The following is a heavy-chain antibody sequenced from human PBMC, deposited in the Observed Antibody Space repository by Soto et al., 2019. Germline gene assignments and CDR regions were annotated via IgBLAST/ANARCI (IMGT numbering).Heavy chain of an antibody. D-gene: IGHD3-9*01. J-gene: IGHJ4*02. CDR1: SGSISSSNW. CDR3: ARVQFEIRYFDWSITGSRWDY. V-gene: IGHV4-4*02. Sequence: PSETLSLTCAVSSGSISSSNWWSWVRQPPGKGLEWIGEIYHSGSTNYNPSLKSRVTISVDTSKNQFSLKLSSVTAADTAVYYCARVQFEIRYFDWSITGSRWDYWGQGTLVTVSS. CDR2: IYHSGST.